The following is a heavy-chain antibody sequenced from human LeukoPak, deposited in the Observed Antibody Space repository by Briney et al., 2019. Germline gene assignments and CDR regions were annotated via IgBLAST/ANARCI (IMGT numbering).Heavy chain of an antibody. D-gene: IGHD3-22*01. CDR1: GFTFSSYA. J-gene: IGHJ6*02. V-gene: IGHV3-23*01. Sequence: GGFLRLSCAASGFTFSSYAMSWVRQAPGKGLEWVSAISGSGGSTYYADSVKGRFTISRDNSKNTLYLQMNSLRAEDTAVYYCAKLIDYYDSSGYSYYYGMDVWGQGTTVTVSS. CDR3: AKLIDYYDSSGYSYYYGMDV. CDR2: ISGSGGST.